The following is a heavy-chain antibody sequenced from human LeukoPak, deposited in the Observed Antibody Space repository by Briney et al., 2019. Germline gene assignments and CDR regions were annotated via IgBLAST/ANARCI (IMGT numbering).Heavy chain of an antibody. CDR1: GYTLTELS. CDR2: FDPEDGET. CDR3: ATGGRWLQLLSFDY. V-gene: IGHV1-24*01. D-gene: IGHD5-24*01. J-gene: IGHJ4*02. Sequence: GASVKVSCKVSGYTLTELSIHWVRQAPGKGLEWMGGFDPEDGETIYAQKFQGRVTMTEDTSTDTAYMELSSLRSEDTAVYYCATGGRWLQLLSFDYWGQGTLVTVSS.